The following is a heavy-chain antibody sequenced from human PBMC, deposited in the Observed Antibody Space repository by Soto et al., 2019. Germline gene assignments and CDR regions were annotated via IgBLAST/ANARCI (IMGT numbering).Heavy chain of an antibody. J-gene: IGHJ6*03. V-gene: IGHV3-23*01. Sequence: EVQLLESGGGWVQPGGSLRLSCAASGFTFSSYAMSWVRQAPGKGLEWVSAISGSGGSTYYADSVKGRFTISRVDSKNTMYLQMNSLRAEDTAVYYCAKAPPRPTYYYSYYMDVWGKGTTVTVSS. CDR2: ISGSGGST. CDR3: AKAPPRPTYYYSYYMDV. CDR1: GFTFSSYA.